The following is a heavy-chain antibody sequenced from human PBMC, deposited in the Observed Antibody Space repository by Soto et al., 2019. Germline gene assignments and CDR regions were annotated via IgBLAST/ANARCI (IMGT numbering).Heavy chain of an antibody. Sequence: EVQVVESGGGIVQPGGSLRLSCAASGFTFSSHWMHWVRQVPGKGLLWVSRIKSDGSGTSYADSVKGRFTISRDNAKNTLYLQKNSLRAEDTAVYYCARGTIAAAAVDTRVYGFDLWGQGTMVTVSS. CDR1: GFTFSSHW. CDR3: ARGTIAAAAVDTRVYGFDL. J-gene: IGHJ3*01. V-gene: IGHV3-74*01. D-gene: IGHD6-13*01. CDR2: IKSDGSGT.